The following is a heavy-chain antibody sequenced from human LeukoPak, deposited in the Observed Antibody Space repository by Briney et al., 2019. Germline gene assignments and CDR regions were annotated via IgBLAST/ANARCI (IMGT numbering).Heavy chain of an antibody. CDR2: FSGSGGSI. J-gene: IGHJ6*02. V-gene: IGHV3-23*01. Sequence: GGSLRLSCAASGIXLSSFAVSWVRQAPGTGLEWVSCFSGSGGSIYYADTVKGRFTISRDNSKDTLYLQMNSLRAEDTAVYYCAKFSPTPLLNYYYYGMDVWGQGTTVTVSS. CDR1: GIXLSSFA. CDR3: AKFSPTPLLNYYYYGMDV.